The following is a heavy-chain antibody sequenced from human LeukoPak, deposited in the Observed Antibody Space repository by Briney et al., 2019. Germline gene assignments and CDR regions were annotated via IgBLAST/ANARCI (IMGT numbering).Heavy chain of an antibody. J-gene: IGHJ6*02. CDR3: ARDVGSSGWPNYGMDV. CDR1: GFTFSSYW. V-gene: IGHV3-7*03. Sequence: GGSLRLSCAASGFTFSSYWMSWVRQAPGKGLEWVANIKQDGSEKYYVDSVKGRFTISRDNSKNTLYLQMNSLRAEDTAVYYCARDVGSSGWPNYGMDVWGQGTTVTVSS. D-gene: IGHD6-19*01. CDR2: IKQDGSEK.